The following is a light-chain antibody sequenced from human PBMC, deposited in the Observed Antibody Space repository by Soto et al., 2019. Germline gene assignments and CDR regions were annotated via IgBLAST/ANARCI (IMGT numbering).Light chain of an antibody. CDR3: QQYNNWQGA. CDR2: GAS. V-gene: IGKV3-15*01. CDR1: QSVSSN. Sequence: EIVMTQSPATLSVSPGERATLSCRASQSVSSNLAWYQQKPGQAPRLLIYGASTRATGIPARFSGSGSGTEFTLTISSLQSEDFAVYYCQQYNNWQGAFDQGTKVEIK. J-gene: IGKJ1*01.